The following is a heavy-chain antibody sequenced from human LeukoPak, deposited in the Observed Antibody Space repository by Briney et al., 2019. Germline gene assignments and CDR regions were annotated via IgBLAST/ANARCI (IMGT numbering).Heavy chain of an antibody. CDR1: GYTFTSYG. V-gene: IGHV1-18*01. D-gene: IGHD2-2*01. CDR3: ARGTLFCSTSCRIKTDDY. CDR2: ISAYNGNT. Sequence: ASVKVSCKASGYTFTSYGISWVRQAPGQGLEWMGWISAYNGNTNYAQKLQGRVTMTTDTSTSTAYMELRSPRSDDTAVYYCARGTLFCSTSCRIKTDDYWGQGTLVTVSS. J-gene: IGHJ4*02.